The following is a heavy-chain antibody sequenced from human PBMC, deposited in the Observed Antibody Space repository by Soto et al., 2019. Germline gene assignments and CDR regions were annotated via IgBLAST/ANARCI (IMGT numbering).Heavy chain of an antibody. J-gene: IGHJ6*02. CDR3: ARGRFFAPYDSSGYRYYYDGMDV. Sequence: PSETLSLTCAVYAGSFSVYFWSGIRQPPGKGLEWIGEINHSGSTNYDPSLKIRVTISVDTSKNQFSLKLSSVTAADTAVYYCARGRFFAPYDSSGYRYYYDGMDVWGQATTVA. D-gene: IGHD3-22*01. CDR2: INHSGST. CDR1: AGSFSVYF. V-gene: IGHV4-34*01.